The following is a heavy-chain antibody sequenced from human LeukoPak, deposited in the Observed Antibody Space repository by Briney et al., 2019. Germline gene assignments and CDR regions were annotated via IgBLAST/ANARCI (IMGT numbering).Heavy chain of an antibody. V-gene: IGHV5-51*01. Sequence: GESLKISCKGSGSRFTSYWIGWVRPMPGKGLEWMGIIYPGDSDTRYSPSFQGQVTISADKSISTAYLQWSSLKASDTAMYYCARHSEYCSGGSCYPTAFDIWGQGTMVTVSS. J-gene: IGHJ3*02. CDR3: ARHSEYCSGGSCYPTAFDI. CDR1: GSRFTSYW. D-gene: IGHD2-15*01. CDR2: IYPGDSDT.